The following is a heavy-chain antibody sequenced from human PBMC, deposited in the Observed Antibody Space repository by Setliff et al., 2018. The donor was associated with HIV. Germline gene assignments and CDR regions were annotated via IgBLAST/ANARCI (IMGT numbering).Heavy chain of an antibody. J-gene: IGHJ6*02. CDR2: ISPKNGDT. CDR1: GGNFSAYY. V-gene: IGHV1-2*02. CDR3: ARDKENYYYGMDV. Sequence: ASVKVSCKASGGNFSAYYIHWVRQAPGRGLEWMGWISPKNGDTSYSQKFQGRVTMTRDTSTNTAYMELNRLSFDDTAVFYCARDKENYYYGMDVWGQGTTVTVSS.